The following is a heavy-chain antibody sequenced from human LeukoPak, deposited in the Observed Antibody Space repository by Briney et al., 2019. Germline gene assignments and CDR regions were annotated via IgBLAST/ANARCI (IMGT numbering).Heavy chain of an antibody. CDR1: GFTFNNAW. Sequence: GGSLRLSCAASGFTFNNAWMNWVRQAPGKGLEWVSAISSSSSYIYYADSVKGRFTISRDNARNSLYLQMNSLRAEDTAMYYCAREGAAAAPYWGQGTLVTVSS. CDR3: AREGAAAAPY. CDR2: ISSSSSYI. J-gene: IGHJ4*02. V-gene: IGHV3-21*01. D-gene: IGHD6-13*01.